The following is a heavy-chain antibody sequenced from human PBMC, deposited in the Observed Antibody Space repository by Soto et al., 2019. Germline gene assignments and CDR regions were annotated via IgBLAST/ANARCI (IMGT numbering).Heavy chain of an antibody. V-gene: IGHV4-59*01. D-gene: IGHD6-13*01. J-gene: IGHJ4*02. CDR2: IYYSGST. Sequence: QVQLQESGPGLVKPSETLSLTCTVSGGSISSYYWSWIRQPPGKGLEWIGYIYYSGSTNHNPSLKSRVTISVDTSKNQFSLKLSSVTAADTAVYYCMRGYRSSWYSDYWGQGTLVIVSS. CDR1: GGSISSYY. CDR3: MRGYRSSWYSDY.